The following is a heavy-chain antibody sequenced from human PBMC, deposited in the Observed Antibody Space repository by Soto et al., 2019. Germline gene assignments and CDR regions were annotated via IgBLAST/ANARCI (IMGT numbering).Heavy chain of an antibody. CDR2: MNPNSGNT. CDR1: GYTFTSSD. CDR3: VRDFVIAAENWSDP. Sequence: GASVKVSCKASGYTFTSSDINWVRQATGQGLEWMGWMNPNSGNTGYAQKFQGRVTMTRNTSISTAYMELSSLRSEDTAVYYCVRDFVIAAENWSDPWGQGTLVTVSS. D-gene: IGHD6-6*01. V-gene: IGHV1-8*01. J-gene: IGHJ5*02.